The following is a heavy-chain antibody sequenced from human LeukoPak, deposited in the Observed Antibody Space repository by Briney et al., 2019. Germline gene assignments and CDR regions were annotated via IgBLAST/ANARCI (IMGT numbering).Heavy chain of an antibody. J-gene: IGHJ5*02. D-gene: IGHD3-22*01. Sequence: GGSLRLSCAASGFTVSSNYMSWVRQAPGKGLEWVSVIYSGGSTYYADSVKGRFTISRDNSKNTLYLQMNSLRAEDTAVYYCTRMDDTSGKNWFDPWGLGALVTVSS. CDR2: IYSGGST. CDR1: GFTVSSNY. V-gene: IGHV3-66*01. CDR3: TRMDDTSGKNWFDP.